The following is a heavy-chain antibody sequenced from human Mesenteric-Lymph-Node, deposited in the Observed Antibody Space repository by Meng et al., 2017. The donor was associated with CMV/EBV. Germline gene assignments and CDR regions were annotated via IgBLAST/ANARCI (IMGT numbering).Heavy chain of an antibody. V-gene: IGHV4-61*01. CDR1: GGSVSRGSYY. J-gene: IGHJ4*02. CDR2: IYYSGST. CDR3: ARDDGYFDY. Sequence: LTCSVSGGSVSRGSYYWSWIRQPPGKGLEWIGYIYYSGSTNYNPSLKSRVTISVDTSKNQFSLKLSSVTAADTAVYYCARDDGYFDYWGQGTLVTVSS.